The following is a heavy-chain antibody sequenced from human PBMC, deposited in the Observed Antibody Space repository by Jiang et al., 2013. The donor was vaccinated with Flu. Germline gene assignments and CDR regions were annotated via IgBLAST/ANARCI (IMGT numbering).Heavy chain of an antibody. D-gene: IGHD1-1*01. J-gene: IGHJ6*02. CDR3: ARQGTPDV. CDR2: IYYSGST. CDR1: GSISSSSYY. Sequence: GSISSSSYYWGWIRQPPGKGLEWIGSIYYSGSTYYNPSLKSRVTISVDTSKNQFSLKLSSVTAADTAVYYCARQGTPDVWGQGTTVTVSS. V-gene: IGHV4-39*01.